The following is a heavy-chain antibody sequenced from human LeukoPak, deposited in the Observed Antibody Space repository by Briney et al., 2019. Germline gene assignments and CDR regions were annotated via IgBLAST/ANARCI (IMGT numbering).Heavy chain of an antibody. CDR1: GGSFSGYY. V-gene: IGHV4-34*01. CDR2: IYYSGNT. D-gene: IGHD2-2*01. Sequence: SETLSLTCAVYGGSFSGYYWSWIRQPPGKGLDWIGSIYYSGNTYYNPSLKSRVTILVDTSKNQFSLKLSSVTAADTAVYYCARVGQLAFDYWGQGTLVTVSS. CDR3: ARVGQLAFDY. J-gene: IGHJ4*02.